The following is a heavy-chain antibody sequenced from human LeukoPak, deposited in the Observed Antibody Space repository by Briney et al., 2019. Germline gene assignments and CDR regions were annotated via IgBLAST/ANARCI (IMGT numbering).Heavy chain of an antibody. CDR2: TNSDGSST. V-gene: IGHV3-74*01. J-gene: IGHJ4*02. CDR1: GSTFSTSW. Sequence: AGGSLRLSCAASGSTFSTSWMHWVRQAPGKGLVWVSRTNSDGSSTSYADSVKGRFTISRDNAKNTLYLQMNSLRAEDTAVYYCARALGSPLDYWGQGTLVTVSS. D-gene: IGHD1-26*01. CDR3: ARALGSPLDY.